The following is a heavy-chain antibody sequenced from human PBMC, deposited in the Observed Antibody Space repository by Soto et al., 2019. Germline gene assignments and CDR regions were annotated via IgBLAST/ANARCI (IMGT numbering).Heavy chain of an antibody. V-gene: IGHV3-53*01. D-gene: IGHD3-16*02. CDR1: GFTVSSNY. CDR2: IYSGGST. Sequence: EVQLVESGGGLIQPGGSLRLSCAASGFTVSSNYMSWVRQAPGKGLEWGSVIYSGGSTYYADSVKGRFTISRDNSKNTLYLQMNSLRAEDTAVYYCARVTSDYVWGSYRSTYWYFDLWGRGTLVTVSS. CDR3: ARVTSDYVWGSYRSTYWYFDL. J-gene: IGHJ2*01.